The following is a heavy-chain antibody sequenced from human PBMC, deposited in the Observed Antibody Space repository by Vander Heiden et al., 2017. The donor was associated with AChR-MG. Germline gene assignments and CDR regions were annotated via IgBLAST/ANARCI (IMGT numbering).Heavy chain of an antibody. J-gene: IGHJ3*01. CDR3: AHRLVASSDDAFDF. D-gene: IGHD3-22*01. Sequence: QITLQESSPTLVKPTETLTLTCTLSGVSLQTSGVGVGWIRQPPGKPLEWLALIYGDDDKRYSPALRTRLTISENTSQNQVVLTMTNVNPRDTATYYCAHRLVASSDDAFDFWGQGTTVTVSS. CDR1: GVSLQTSGVG. CDR2: IYGDDDK. V-gene: IGHV2-5*02.